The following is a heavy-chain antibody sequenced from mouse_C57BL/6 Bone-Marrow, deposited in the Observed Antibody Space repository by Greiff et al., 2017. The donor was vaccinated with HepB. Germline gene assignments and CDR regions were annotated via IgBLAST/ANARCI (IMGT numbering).Heavy chain of an antibody. D-gene: IGHD2-4*01. CDR2: IYPGDGDT. V-gene: IGHV1-82*01. CDR1: GYAFSSSW. CDR3: ARSRIYYDYDVGNYYAMDY. Sequence: QVQLQQSGPELVKPGASVKISCKASGYAFSSSWMNWVKQRPGKGLEWIGRIYPGDGDTNYNGKFKGKATLTADKSSSTAYMQLSSLTSEDSAVYFCARSRIYYDYDVGNYYAMDYWGQGTSVTVSS. J-gene: IGHJ4*01.